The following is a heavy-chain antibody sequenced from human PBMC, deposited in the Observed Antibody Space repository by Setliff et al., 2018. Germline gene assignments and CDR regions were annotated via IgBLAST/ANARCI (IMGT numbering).Heavy chain of an antibody. CDR1: GGAFSNYG. CDR3: ARWNGSGYFHY. J-gene: IGHJ4*02. V-gene: IGHV1-69*11. Sequence: SVKVSCKVSGGAFSNYGLTWVRQAPEQGLVWTGRIIPILETTNYAQNFQGRVSITADESTRTAYMELSRLTFEDTAVYYCARWNGSGYFHYWGQGTWVTVSS. D-gene: IGHD3-3*01. CDR2: IIPILETT.